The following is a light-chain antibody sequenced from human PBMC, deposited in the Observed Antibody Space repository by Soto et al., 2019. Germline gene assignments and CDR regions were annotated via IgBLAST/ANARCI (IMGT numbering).Light chain of an antibody. CDR3: QQFNSYPLT. CDR1: QGFNSY. Sequence: DIQMTQSPSTLSASVGDRVTITCRASQGFNSYVAWYQQKPGKAPKLLIYAASTLQSGVSSRFSGSGSGTVFTLTISSLQPEDFATYYCQQFNSYPLTFGGGTKVDNK. J-gene: IGKJ4*01. CDR2: AAS. V-gene: IGKV1-9*01.